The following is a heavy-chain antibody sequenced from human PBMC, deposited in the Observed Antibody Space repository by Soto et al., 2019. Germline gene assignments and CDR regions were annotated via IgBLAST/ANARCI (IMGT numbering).Heavy chain of an antibody. CDR3: ARDRFSSGWYGPDY. V-gene: IGHV1-69*13. CDR1: GYTFTSYG. CDR2: IIPMFGST. D-gene: IGHD6-19*01. J-gene: IGHJ4*02. Sequence: SVKVSCTASGYTFTSYGISWVRQAPGQGLEWMGGIIPMFGSTKYAQKFQGRVTITADESTSTAYMELSSLRSEDTAVYYCARDRFSSGWYGPDYWGQGTLVTVSS.